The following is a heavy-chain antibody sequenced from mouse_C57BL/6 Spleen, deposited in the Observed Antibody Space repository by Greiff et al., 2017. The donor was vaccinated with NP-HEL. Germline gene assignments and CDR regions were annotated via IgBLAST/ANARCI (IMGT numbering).Heavy chain of an antibody. CDR2: IYPGDGDT. D-gene: IGHD2-3*01. CDR3: ARSDGYYVYFDY. J-gene: IGHJ2*01. CDR1: GYAFSSSW. Sequence: QVQLKESGPELVKPGASVKISCKASGYAFSSSWMNWVKQRPGKGLEWIGRIYPGDGDTNYNGKFKGKATLTADKCSSTAYRQLSSLTSEDSAVYCCARSDGYYVYFDYWGQGTTLTVSS. V-gene: IGHV1-82*01.